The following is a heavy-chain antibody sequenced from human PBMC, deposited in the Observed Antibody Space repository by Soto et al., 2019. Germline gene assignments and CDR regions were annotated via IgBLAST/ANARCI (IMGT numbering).Heavy chain of an antibody. CDR2: ISASGGST. CDR3: AHRWASSSGHLYFDY. V-gene: IGHV3-23*01. J-gene: IGHJ4*02. D-gene: IGHD6-6*01. CDR1: GFTFSSYV. Sequence: EVQLLESGGGLAQPGGSLRLSCATSGFTFSSYVMSWVRQAPGKGLEWVSSISASGGSTYYAESVKGRFTISRDNSRNTLYLQVNSLRDEDTAVYYCAHRWASSSGHLYFDYWGQGTVVTVSS.